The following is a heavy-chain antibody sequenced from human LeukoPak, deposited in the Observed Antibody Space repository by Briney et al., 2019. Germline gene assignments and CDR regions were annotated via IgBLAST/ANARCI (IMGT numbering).Heavy chain of an antibody. V-gene: IGHV4-34*01. Sequence: PSETLSLTCAVYGGSFSGYYWSWIRQPPGKGLEWIGEINHSGSTNYNPSLKSRVTISVDTSKNQFSLKLSSVTAADTAVYYCARVSSGGPSPYYYYYYYMDVWGKGTTVTVSS. CDR1: GGSFSGYY. CDR2: INHSGST. D-gene: IGHD4-23*01. CDR3: ARVSSGGPSPYYYYYYYMDV. J-gene: IGHJ6*03.